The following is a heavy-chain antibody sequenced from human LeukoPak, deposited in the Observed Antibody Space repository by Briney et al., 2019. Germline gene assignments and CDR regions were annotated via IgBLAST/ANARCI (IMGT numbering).Heavy chain of an antibody. Sequence: SQTLSLTCTVSGGSISSGNYFWSWIRQPAGKGLEWIGHIYSSGSTNYNPSLKSRVTISVDTSKNQFSLKLSSVTAADTAVYYCARAKPPGPTYYYDSSVYGGFSMDVWGKGTTVTISS. J-gene: IGHJ6*04. D-gene: IGHD3-22*01. V-gene: IGHV4-61*09. CDR3: ARAKPPGPTYYYDSSVYGGFSMDV. CDR1: GGSISSGNYF. CDR2: IYSSGST.